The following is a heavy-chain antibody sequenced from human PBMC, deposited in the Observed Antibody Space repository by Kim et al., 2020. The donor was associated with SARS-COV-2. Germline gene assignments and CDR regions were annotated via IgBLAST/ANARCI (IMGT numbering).Heavy chain of an antibody. V-gene: IGHV1-24*01. Sequence: ASVKVSCKVSGYTLTELSMHWVRQAPGKGLEWMGGFDPEDGETIYAQKFQGRVTMTEDTSTDTAYMELSSLRSEDTAVYYCATAFAVTMVRGELYYWGQGNLVTVSS. D-gene: IGHD3-10*01. CDR1: GYTLTELS. J-gene: IGHJ4*02. CDR3: ATAFAVTMVRGELYY. CDR2: FDPEDGET.